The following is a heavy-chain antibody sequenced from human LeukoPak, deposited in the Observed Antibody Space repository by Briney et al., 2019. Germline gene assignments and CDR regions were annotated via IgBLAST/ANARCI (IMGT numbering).Heavy chain of an antibody. CDR2: LGSAGDK. V-gene: IGHV3-13*01. CDR1: GFTLSDYD. Sequence: GGSLRLSCAASGFTLSDYDIHWVRQPTGKGLDWVSGLGSAGDKYHAGSERGRFTISREDAENSVYLQMNGLRPEDTAIYYCARAKRETSTRPWTSGMDVWGQGTRVTVSS. CDR3: ARAKRETSTRPWTSGMDV. D-gene: IGHD3/OR15-3a*01. J-gene: IGHJ6*02.